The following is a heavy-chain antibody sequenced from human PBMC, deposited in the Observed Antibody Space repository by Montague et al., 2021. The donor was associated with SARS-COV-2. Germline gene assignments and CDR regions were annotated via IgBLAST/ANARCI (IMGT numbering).Heavy chain of an antibody. V-gene: IGHV4-39*07. CDR2: NQFGGGT. J-gene: IGHJ4*02. D-gene: IGHD5-12*01. CDR1: GGSISSSNYL. Sequence: SETLSLTCTVSGGSISSSNYLCGRLRPPPEKVLWLIGSNQFGGGTYNXPPIKRRATIPVTTSKNQFSLKLTSVTAADTAVYWCARDVGKGCSGYETDGGFDYWGQGTLVSVSS. CDR3: ARDVGKGCSGYETDGGFDY.